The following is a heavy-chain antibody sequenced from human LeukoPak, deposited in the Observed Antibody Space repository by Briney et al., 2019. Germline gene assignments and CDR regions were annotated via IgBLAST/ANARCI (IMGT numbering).Heavy chain of an antibody. D-gene: IGHD6-19*01. CDR2: IYYSGST. Sequence: SETLSLTCTVSGGSISSYYWSWIRQPPGKGLEWIGYIYYSGSTNYNPSLKSRVTISVDTSKDQFSLKLSSVTAADTAVYYCARDRVGSGWSNDAFDIWGQGTMVTVSS. CDR3: ARDRVGSGWSNDAFDI. CDR1: GGSISSYY. V-gene: IGHV4-59*01. J-gene: IGHJ3*02.